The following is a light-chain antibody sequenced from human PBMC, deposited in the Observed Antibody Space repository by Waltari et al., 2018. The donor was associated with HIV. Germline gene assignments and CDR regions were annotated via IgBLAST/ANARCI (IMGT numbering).Light chain of an antibody. CDR2: AAS. J-gene: IGKJ1*01. CDR3: QQSYSTPRT. Sequence: DIQMTQSPSSLSASVGDRVTITCRASQSIGTSLNWYQQRPGKAPELLIYAASGFQSGVPSRFSGNGSGTDFTLTVSSLQAEDFATYYCQQSYSTPRTFGQGTRVEIK. CDR1: QSIGTS. V-gene: IGKV1-39*01.